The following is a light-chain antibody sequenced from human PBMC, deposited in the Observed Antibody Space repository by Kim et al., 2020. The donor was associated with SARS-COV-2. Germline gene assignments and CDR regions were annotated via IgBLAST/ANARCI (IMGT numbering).Light chain of an antibody. J-gene: IGKJ1*01. CDR2: GAS. CDR1: QSVGSTS. V-gene: IGKV3-20*01. CDR3: QQYGSSPRT. Sequence: APGERATLSCKVSQSVGSTSLGWYQQKPGQAPRLLIYGASSRATGIPDRFSGSGSGTDFTLTISRLEPEDSAVYYCQQYGSSPRTFGQGTKVDIK.